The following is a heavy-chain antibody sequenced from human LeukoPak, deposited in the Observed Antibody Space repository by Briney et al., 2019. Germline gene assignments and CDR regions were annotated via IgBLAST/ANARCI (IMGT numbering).Heavy chain of an antibody. CDR2: IWYDGSNK. CDR1: GFTFSSYG. CDR3: ARDGMVRGVKILDY. J-gene: IGHJ4*02. D-gene: IGHD3-10*01. Sequence: PGGSLRLSCAASGFTFSSYGMHWVRQAPGKGLEWVAVIWYDGSNKYYADSVKGRFTISRDNSKNTLYLPMNSLRAEDTAVYYCARDGMVRGVKILDYWGQGTLVTVSS. V-gene: IGHV3-30*19.